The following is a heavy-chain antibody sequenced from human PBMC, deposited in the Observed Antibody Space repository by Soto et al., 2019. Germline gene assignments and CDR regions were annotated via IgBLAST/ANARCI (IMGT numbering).Heavy chain of an antibody. V-gene: IGHV3-23*01. CDR2: ISGGGDAP. CDR3: ARKVPGSTSLPDYWYFDL. D-gene: IGHD3-10*01. J-gene: IGHJ2*01. Sequence: EVQLLESGGGLVQPGGSLRLYCAGSGFTFINYAMNWVRQAPGKGLEWVSTISGGGDAPFFADSVRGRFTISRDNSKNTVTLQMNNLGVDDTAVYFCARKVPGSTSLPDYWYFDLWDRGTLVTVSS. CDR1: GFTFINYA.